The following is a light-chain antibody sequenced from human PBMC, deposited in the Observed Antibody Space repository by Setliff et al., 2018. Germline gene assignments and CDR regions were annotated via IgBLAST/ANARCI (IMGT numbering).Light chain of an antibody. CDR2: EVS. CDR1: SSDVGGYNY. V-gene: IGLV2-8*01. Sequence: QSALTQPPSASGSPGQSVTISCTGTSSDVGGYNYVSWYQQHPGKAPKLMIYEVSKWPSGVPDRFSGSKSGNTASLTVSGLQAEDEADYYCSSYAGSNNYVFGTGTKVNVL. J-gene: IGLJ1*01. CDR3: SSYAGSNNYV.